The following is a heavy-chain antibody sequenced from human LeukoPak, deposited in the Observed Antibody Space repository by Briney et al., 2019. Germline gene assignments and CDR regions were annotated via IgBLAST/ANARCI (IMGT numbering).Heavy chain of an antibody. V-gene: IGHV1-18*01. Sequence: ASVKVSCKASGYTFTSYGISWVRQAPGQVLEWMGWISAYNGNTNYAQKLEGRVTMTTDTSTSTAYMELRSLRSDDTAVYYCARDGGWAAAGPDFDYWGQGTLVTVSS. CDR1: GYTFTSYG. J-gene: IGHJ4*02. CDR2: ISAYNGNT. CDR3: ARDGGWAAAGPDFDY. D-gene: IGHD6-13*01.